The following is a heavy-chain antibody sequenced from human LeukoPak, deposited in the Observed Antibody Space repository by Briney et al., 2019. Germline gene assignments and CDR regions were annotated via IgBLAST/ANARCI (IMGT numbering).Heavy chain of an antibody. CDR1: GGSISSYY. D-gene: IGHD4-17*01. V-gene: IGHV4-59*01. CDR3: ARGDYGDPGNFDY. Sequence: SETLSLTCTVSGGSISSYYWSWIRQPPGKGLEWIGYIYYSGSTSYNPSLKSRVTMSLDTSKNQFSLKLSSVTAADTAIYYCARGDYGDPGNFDYWGQGTLVTVSS. J-gene: IGHJ4*02. CDR2: IYYSGST.